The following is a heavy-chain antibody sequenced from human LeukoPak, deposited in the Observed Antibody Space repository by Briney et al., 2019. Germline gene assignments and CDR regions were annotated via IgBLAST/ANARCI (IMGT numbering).Heavy chain of an antibody. J-gene: IGHJ4*02. D-gene: IGHD6-13*01. CDR1: GGSISSYY. CDR2: IYYSGST. CDR3: ARGSSSGWYYPLLFYFDY. Sequence: SETLSLTCTVSGGSISSYYWSWIRQPPGKGLEWIGYIYYSGSTNYNPSLKSRVTISVDTSKNQFSLKLSSVTAADTAVYYCARGSSSGWYYPLLFYFDYWGQGTLVTVSS. V-gene: IGHV4-59*01.